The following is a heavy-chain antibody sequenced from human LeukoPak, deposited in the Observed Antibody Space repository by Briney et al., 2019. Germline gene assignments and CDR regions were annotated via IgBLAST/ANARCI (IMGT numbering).Heavy chain of an antibody. CDR3: ARQSCLYSSGCFLDD. Sequence: PVRSLRLSCAASGFTFSNYAMHWVRQAPGKGLEWVAVISYHGKDKYYADSVKGRFTLSRDTSKNTLYLEMNSLRPEDTAVYYCARQSCLYSSGCFLDDWGQGTPVTVSS. J-gene: IGHJ4*02. V-gene: IGHV3-30*04. D-gene: IGHD3-22*01. CDR2: ISYHGKDK. CDR1: GFTFSNYA.